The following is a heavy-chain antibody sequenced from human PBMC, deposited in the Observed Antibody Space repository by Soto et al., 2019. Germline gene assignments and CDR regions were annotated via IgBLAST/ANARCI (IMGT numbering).Heavy chain of an antibody. J-gene: IGHJ4*02. CDR1: GGSISSYY. CDR2: IYYSGST. CDR3: ARDYVPRQQLSRIFDY. Sequence: SETLSLTCTVSGGSISSYYWSWIRQPPGKGLEWIGYIYYSGSTNYNPSLKSRFTISRDNAKNTLYLQMNSLRAEDTAVYYCARDYVPRQQLSRIFDYWGQGTLVTVSS. V-gene: IGHV4-59*12. D-gene: IGHD6-13*01.